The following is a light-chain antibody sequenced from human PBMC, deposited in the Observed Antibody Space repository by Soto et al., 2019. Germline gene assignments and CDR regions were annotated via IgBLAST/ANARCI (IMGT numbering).Light chain of an antibody. CDR3: ASFTSISTYV. V-gene: IGLV2-14*01. Sequence: QSVLTQPASVSGSPGQSITISCAGTGDDIGGYNFVSWYQHHPGKAPKLIIYDVTHRPSGVSERFSGSKSGFTASLTISGLQPEDESHYYCASFTSISTYVFGTGTKVTV. CDR1: GDDIGGYNF. J-gene: IGLJ1*01. CDR2: DVT.